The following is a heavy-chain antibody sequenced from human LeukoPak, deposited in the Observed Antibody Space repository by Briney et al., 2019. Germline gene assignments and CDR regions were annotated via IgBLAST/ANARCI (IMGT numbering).Heavy chain of an antibody. D-gene: IGHD1-26*01. CDR2: INHSGST. CDR1: GGSFSGYY. V-gene: IGHV4-34*01. CDR3: AGFVGAIYSFAY. J-gene: IGHJ4*02. Sequence: SETLALTCAVYGGSFSGYYWSWIRQPPGKGLEGIGEINHSGSTNYNPSLKRRVTISVDTSKNQFSLKLSSGTAADTAVYYFAGFVGAIYSFAYWAREPWSPSPQ.